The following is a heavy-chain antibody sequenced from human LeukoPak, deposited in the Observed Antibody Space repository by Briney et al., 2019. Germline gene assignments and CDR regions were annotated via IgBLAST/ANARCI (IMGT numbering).Heavy chain of an antibody. J-gene: IGHJ2*01. CDR3: AREAVARASFDL. V-gene: IGHV4-59*08. D-gene: IGHD6-19*01. CDR2: IYYSGST. CDR1: GGSICSYY. Sequence: PSETLSLNCTVSGGSICSYYWSCIRQPPGKGLEWIGYIYYSGSTNYNPSLKSRVTISVDTSKNQFSLKLSSVTAADTAVYYCAREAVARASFDLWGRGTLATVSS.